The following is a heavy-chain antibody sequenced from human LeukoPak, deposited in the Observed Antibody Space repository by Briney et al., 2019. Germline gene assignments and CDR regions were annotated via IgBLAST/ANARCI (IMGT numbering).Heavy chain of an antibody. Sequence: GGSLRLSCAASGFTFSNTWMSWVRQAPGKGLEWVGRIKSKTDGGTTDYAAPVKGRFTISRDDSKNTLYLQMNSLRAEDTAVYYCAQKGLSRIHYWGQGTLVTVSS. J-gene: IGHJ4*02. CDR3: AQKGLSRIHY. CDR2: IKSKTDGGTT. V-gene: IGHV3-15*01. CDR1: GFTFSNTW. D-gene: IGHD2-2*01.